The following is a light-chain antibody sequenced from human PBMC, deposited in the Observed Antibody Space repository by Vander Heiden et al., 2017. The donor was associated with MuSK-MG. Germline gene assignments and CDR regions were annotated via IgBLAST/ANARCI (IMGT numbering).Light chain of an antibody. J-gene: IGKJ3*01. CDR1: QGISNS. V-gene: IGKV1-NL1*01. CDR2: ATS. CDR3: QQDDSTPET. Sequence: DIQMTQSPSSLSASVGDRVTITCRASQGISNSLAWYQQRPGTAPKLLLSATSRLESGVPSRFSGSGSGTDYTLTISSLQPEDFATYYCQQDDSTPETFGHGTEVDIK.